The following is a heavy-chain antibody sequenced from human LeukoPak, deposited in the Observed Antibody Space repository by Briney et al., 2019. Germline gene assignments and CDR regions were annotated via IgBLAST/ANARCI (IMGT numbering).Heavy chain of an antibody. CDR3: AKVKAGNMVRGVIITGFDY. CDR1: GFTFSSYA. D-gene: IGHD3-10*01. CDR2: ISGSGGST. Sequence: GGSLRLSCAASGFTFSSYAMSWVRQAPGKGLEWVSAISGSGGSTYYADSVKGRFTISRDNSKNTLYLQMNSLRAEDTAVYYCAKVKAGNMVRGVIITGFDYWGQGTLVTVSS. J-gene: IGHJ4*02. V-gene: IGHV3-23*01.